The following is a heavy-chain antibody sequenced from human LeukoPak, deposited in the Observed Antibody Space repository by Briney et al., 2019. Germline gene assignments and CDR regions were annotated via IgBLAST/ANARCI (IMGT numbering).Heavy chain of an antibody. CDR1: GGSISSYY. CDR2: IYYSGST. Sequence: SETLSLTCTVSGGSISSYYWSWIRQPPGKGLEWIGYIYYSGSTNYNPSLKSRVTISVDTSKNQFSLKLSSVTAADTAVYYCARGRAFDIWDQGTMVTVSS. CDR3: ARGRAFDI. V-gene: IGHV4-59*01. J-gene: IGHJ3*02.